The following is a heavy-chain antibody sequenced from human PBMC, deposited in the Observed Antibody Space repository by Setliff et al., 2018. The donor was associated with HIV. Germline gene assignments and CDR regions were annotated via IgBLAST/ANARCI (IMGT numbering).Heavy chain of an antibody. CDR3: ARVTVEPYHDDARGFDP. Sequence: GASVKVSCKASGYTFTTYHIHWVRQAPGQGLEWMGWINPKSGGTHYGQKFQGRVTMTRDMSISTAYMELNRLRSDDTAVYFCARVTVEPYHDDARGFDPWGQGTLVTVSS. J-gene: IGHJ5*02. CDR2: INPKSGGT. CDR1: GYTFTTYH. V-gene: IGHV1-2*02. D-gene: IGHD3-22*01.